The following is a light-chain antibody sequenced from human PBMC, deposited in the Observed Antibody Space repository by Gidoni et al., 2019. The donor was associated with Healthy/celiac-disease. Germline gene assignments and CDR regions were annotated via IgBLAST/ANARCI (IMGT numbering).Light chain of an antibody. CDR2: EAS. CDR1: QSISIY. CDR3: QKRSNWPFT. J-gene: IGKJ5*01. Sequence: EILLTLSPATLSLSPGERATLACMASQSISIYLAWYQQKPGQAPRLLIYEASNRATGIPARFSGSGSGTDFTLTISSLEPEDFAVYYCQKRSNWPFTFGQGTRLEIK. V-gene: IGKV3-11*01.